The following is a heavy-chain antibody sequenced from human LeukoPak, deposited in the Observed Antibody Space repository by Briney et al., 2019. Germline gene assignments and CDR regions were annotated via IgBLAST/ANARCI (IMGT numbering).Heavy chain of an antibody. CDR3: ASGCSSTSCYPAHDYYYYMDV. D-gene: IGHD2-2*01. Sequence: GASVKVSCKASGYTFTSYDINWVRQATGQGLEWMGWINPNSGGTNYAQKFQGRVTMTRDTSISTAYMELSRLRSDDTAVYYCASGCSSTSCYPAHDYYYYMDVWGKGTTVTVSS. V-gene: IGHV1-2*02. CDR1: GYTFTSYD. CDR2: INPNSGGT. J-gene: IGHJ6*03.